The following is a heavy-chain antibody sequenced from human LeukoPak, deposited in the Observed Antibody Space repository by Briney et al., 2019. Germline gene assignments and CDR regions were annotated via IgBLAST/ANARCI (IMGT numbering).Heavy chain of an antibody. J-gene: IGHJ4*02. D-gene: IGHD2-2*01. V-gene: IGHV4-34*01. CDR3: ARGSGYCSSTSCYDY. CDR2: INHSGST. Sequence: PSQTLSLTCALYGGSLSGDYWSWIPHRPRKGREWIGEINHSGSTNYNPCLKSRVTIPVDTSKNQFSLKLSSVTAADTAVYYCARGSGYCSSTSCYDYWGQGTLVTVSP. CDR1: GGSLSGDY.